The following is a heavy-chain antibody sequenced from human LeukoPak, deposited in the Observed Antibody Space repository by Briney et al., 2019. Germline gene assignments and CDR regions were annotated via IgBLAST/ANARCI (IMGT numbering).Heavy chain of an antibody. CDR3: TSTGTGFTGRAFFYGFDV. CDR2: INLSGST. V-gene: IGHV4-34*01. J-gene: IGHJ6*02. D-gene: IGHD3-9*01. Sequence: PSETLSLTSAVSGASFSNYYWSWIRQPPGKGLEWIGEINLSGSTNYNPSLESRATISVDTSKNQSSLTLSSVTAADTALYYWTSTGTGFTGRAFFYGFDVCVQGTTVTVSS. CDR1: GASFSNYY.